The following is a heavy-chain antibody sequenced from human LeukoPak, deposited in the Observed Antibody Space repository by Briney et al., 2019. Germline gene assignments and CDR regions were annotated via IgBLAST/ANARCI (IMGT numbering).Heavy chain of an antibody. V-gene: IGHV1-69*13. D-gene: IGHD1-26*01. Sequence: HGASVKVSCKASGGTLSSYAISWGRQAPGQGLEWMGGIIPIFDTANYAQTFQGRVTITADESTSTAYMELSSLKSEDTAVYYCARDGVGATKRGAFDYWGQGTLVTVSS. CDR3: ARDGVGATKRGAFDY. J-gene: IGHJ4*02. CDR1: GGTLSSYA. CDR2: IIPIFDTA.